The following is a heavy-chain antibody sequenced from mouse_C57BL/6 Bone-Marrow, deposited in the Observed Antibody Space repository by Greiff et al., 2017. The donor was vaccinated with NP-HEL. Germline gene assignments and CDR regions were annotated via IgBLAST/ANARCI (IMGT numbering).Heavy chain of an antibody. J-gene: IGHJ4*01. V-gene: IGHV14-1*01. D-gene: IGHD1-1*01. CDR2: IDPEDGDT. CDR3: TKGYYDDSRGYAMDD. CDR1: GFNIKDYY. Sequence: EVQLQQSGAELVRPGASVKLSCTASGFNIKDYYMHWVKQRPEQGLEWIGRIDPEDGDTSYAPKFPGKATLTAAPSSNPASLQLSSLTSEDTAVYYCTKGYYDDSRGYAMDDWGQGTSVTVSS.